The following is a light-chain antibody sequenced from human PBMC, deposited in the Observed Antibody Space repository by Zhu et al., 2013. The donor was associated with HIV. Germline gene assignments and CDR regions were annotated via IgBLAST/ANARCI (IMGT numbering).Light chain of an antibody. CDR2: AAS. CDR3: QQASSSPLT. J-gene: IGKJ4*01. V-gene: IGKV1-17*01. Sequence: DIQMTQSPSSLSASVGDRVTITCRASHDIRNDLGWYQHKQGEAPKALIYAASTLQSGVPSRFSARGSGTEFTLTISSLQAEDFATYYCQQASSSPLTFGGGTKVEV. CDR1: HDIRND.